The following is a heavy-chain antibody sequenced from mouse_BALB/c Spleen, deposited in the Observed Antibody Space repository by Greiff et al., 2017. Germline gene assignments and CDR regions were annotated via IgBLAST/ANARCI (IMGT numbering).Heavy chain of an antibody. CDR3: TRDGFFITTVGATGRFAY. CDR2: IYPGNSDT. D-gene: IGHD1-1*01. V-gene: IGHV1-5*01. CDR1: GYTFTSYW. Sequence: EVQLQQSGTVLARPGASVKMSCKASGYTFTSYWMHWVKQRPGQGLEWIGAIYPGNSDTSYNQKFKGKAKLTAVTSTSTAYMELSSLTNEDSAVYYCTRDGFFITTVGATGRFAYWGQGTLVTVSA. J-gene: IGHJ3*01.